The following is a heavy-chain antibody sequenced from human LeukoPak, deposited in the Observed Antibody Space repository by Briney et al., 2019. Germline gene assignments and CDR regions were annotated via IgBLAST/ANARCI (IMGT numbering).Heavy chain of an antibody. V-gene: IGHV4-34*01. Sequence: SETLSLTCAVYGGSFSGYYWSWIRQPPGKGLEWIGEINHSGSTNYNPSLKSRVTISVDTSKNQFSLKLSSVTAADTAVYYCARGGCSGGSCYPYYYYYYGMDVWGQGTTATVSS. CDR3: ARGGCSGGSCYPYYYYYYGMDV. CDR2: INHSGST. D-gene: IGHD2-15*01. CDR1: GGSFSGYY. J-gene: IGHJ6*02.